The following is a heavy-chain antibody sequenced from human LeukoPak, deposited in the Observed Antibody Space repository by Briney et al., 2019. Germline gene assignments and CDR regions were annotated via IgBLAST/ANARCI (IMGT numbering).Heavy chain of an antibody. CDR1: GYTFTSYG. D-gene: IGHD5-24*01. CDR2: INVNNGNT. V-gene: IGHV1-18*01. CDR3: ARGRATAHFDY. J-gene: IGHJ4*02. Sequence: ASVKVSCKASGYTFTSYGISWVRQAPGQGLEWMGRINVNNGNTKYAQKFQGRVTMTTDTSTSTAFMEVRSLRSDDTAVYYCARGRATAHFDYWGQGTLVTVSS.